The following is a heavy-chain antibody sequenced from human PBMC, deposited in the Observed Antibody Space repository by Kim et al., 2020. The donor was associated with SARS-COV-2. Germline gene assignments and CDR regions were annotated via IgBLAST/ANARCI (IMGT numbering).Heavy chain of an antibody. CDR2: INPSSGRT. CDR1: GYVFTSYY. D-gene: IGHD4-17*01. Sequence: ASVKVSCKASGYVFTSYYIHWVRQAPGLGLEWMGIINPSSGRTSNAQKFQGRVTMTRDTSTSTLYMELSSLRSEDTAGYYCARVEDFGDYGSFDYWGQGT. CDR3: ARVEDFGDYGSFDY. V-gene: IGHV1-46*01. J-gene: IGHJ4*02.